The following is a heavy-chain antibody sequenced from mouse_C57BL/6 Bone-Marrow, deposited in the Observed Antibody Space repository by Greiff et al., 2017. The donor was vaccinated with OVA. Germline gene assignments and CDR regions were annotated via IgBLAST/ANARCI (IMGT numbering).Heavy chain of an antibody. CDR1: GYTFTDYE. CDR2: IDPETGGT. D-gene: IGHD1-1*01. J-gene: IGHJ2*01. Sequence: VQLQESGAELVRPGASVTLSCKASGYTFTDYEMHWVKQTPVHGLEWIGAIDPETGGTAYNQKFKGKAILTADKSSSTAYMELRSLTSEDSAVYYCTHYGSREDWGQGTTLTVAS. CDR3: THYGSRED. V-gene: IGHV1-15*01.